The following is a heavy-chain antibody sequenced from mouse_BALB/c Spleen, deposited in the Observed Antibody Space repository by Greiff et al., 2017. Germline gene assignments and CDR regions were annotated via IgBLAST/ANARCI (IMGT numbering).Heavy chain of an antibody. Sequence: EVQLQQSGPELVKSGTSVKISFKASGYTFTDYNMHCVKQSHGKSLEWIGYIYPFNGGTDYNQKFKSKATMTVDKSSSTEYMELRNLTSEDSAVYYCARTNDGYRFAYWGQGTLVTVSA. CDR2: IYPFNGGT. D-gene: IGHD2-3*01. CDR1: GYTFTDYN. CDR3: ARTNDGYRFAY. V-gene: IGHV1S29*02. J-gene: IGHJ3*01.